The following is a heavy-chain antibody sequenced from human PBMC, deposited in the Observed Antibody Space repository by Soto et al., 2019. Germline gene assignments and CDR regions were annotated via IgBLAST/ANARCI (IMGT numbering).Heavy chain of an antibody. Sequence: QVQLVESGGGVVQPGRSLRLSCAASGFTFSSYAMHWVRQAPGKGLEWVAVISYDGSNKYYADSVKGRFTISRDNSKNTLYLQMNSLRAEDTAVYYCARDKNGKGGFDYWGQGTLVTVSS. J-gene: IGHJ4*02. CDR1: GFTFSSYA. CDR2: ISYDGSNK. D-gene: IGHD1-26*01. CDR3: ARDKNGKGGFDY. V-gene: IGHV3-30-3*01.